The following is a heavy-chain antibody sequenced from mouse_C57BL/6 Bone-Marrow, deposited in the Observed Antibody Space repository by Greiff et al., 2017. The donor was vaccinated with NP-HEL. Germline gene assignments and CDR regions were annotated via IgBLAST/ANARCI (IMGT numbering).Heavy chain of an antibody. CDR2: IHPNSGST. V-gene: IGHV1-64*01. Sequence: VQLQQPGAELVKPGASVKLSCKASGYTFTSYWMHWVKQRPGQGLAWIGMIHPNSGSTNYNEKFKSKATLTVDKSSSTAYMQLSSLTSEDSAVYYCARPYYYGSSSWFAYWGQGTLVTVSA. J-gene: IGHJ3*01. CDR1: GYTFTSYW. CDR3: ARPYYYGSSSWFAY. D-gene: IGHD1-1*01.